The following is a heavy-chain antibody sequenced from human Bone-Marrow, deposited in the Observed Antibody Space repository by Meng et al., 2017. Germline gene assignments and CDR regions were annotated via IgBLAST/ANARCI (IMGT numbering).Heavy chain of an antibody. Sequence: SETLSLTCAVYGGSFSGYYWSWIRQPPGKGLEWIGEINHSGSTNYNPSLKSRVTISVDTSKNQFSLKLSSVTAADTAVYYCAGQLRIIAVAGTGLNYWGQGMLVTVSS. CDR2: INHSGST. D-gene: IGHD6-19*01. CDR3: AGQLRIIAVAGTGLNY. V-gene: IGHV4-34*01. J-gene: IGHJ4*02. CDR1: GGSFSGYY.